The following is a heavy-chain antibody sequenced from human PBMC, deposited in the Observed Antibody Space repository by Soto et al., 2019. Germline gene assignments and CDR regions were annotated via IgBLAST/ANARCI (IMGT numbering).Heavy chain of an antibody. J-gene: IGHJ3*01. V-gene: IGHV3-30*18. CDR2: ISHDGRNK. Sequence: QVQLVESGGGVVQPGKSVRLSCAASGFIFSNYAMHWVRQAPGKGLEWVADISHDGRNKYHADSVGGRFTISRDNSKNPLYLQMDSLTAEDTALYYCAKLPDTILGLSVAHDAFAFWGQGTTVTVSS. CDR1: GFIFSNYA. CDR3: AKLPDTILGLSVAHDAFAF. D-gene: IGHD2-2*01.